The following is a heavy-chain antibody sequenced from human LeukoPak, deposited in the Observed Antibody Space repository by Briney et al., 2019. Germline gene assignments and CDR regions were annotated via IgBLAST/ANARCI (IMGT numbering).Heavy chain of an antibody. CDR3: AKDQWWFGESDAFDI. CDR1: GFTLSSYG. V-gene: IGHV3-23*01. CDR2: ISGSGGST. Sequence: GGSLRLSCAASGFTLSSYGMSWVRQAPGKGLEWVSTISGSGGSTYYADSVKGRFTLSRDNSKNTLYLQMNSLRAEDTAVYYCAKDQWWFGESDAFDIWDQGTMVTVSS. D-gene: IGHD3-10*01. J-gene: IGHJ3*02.